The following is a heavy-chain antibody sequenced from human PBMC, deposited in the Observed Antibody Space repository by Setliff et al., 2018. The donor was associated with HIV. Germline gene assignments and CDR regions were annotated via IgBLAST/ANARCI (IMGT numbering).Heavy chain of an antibody. D-gene: IGHD3-3*01. Sequence: PSETLSLTCSVSGGSINNDIYFWTWIRQHPGKGLEWIGYIYYSGNTYYHPSLKSRFTISVDTSKNQFSLKLNSVTAADTAVYYCARSPPTTFWSCYTYYYYMDVWGKGTTVTVSS. J-gene: IGHJ6*03. CDR1: GGSINNDIYF. V-gene: IGHV4-30-4*02. CDR3: ARSPPTTFWSCYTYYYYMDV. CDR2: IYYSGNT.